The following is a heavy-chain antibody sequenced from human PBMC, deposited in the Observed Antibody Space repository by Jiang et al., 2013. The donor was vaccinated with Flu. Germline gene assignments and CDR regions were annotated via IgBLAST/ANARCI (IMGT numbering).Heavy chain of an antibody. V-gene: IGHV1-3*01. CDR3: AREDYYGSGSYYKLSGLEDNWFDP. D-gene: IGHD3-10*01. J-gene: IGHJ5*02. CDR2: INAGNGNT. CDR1: GYTFTGYY. Sequence: SGAEVKKPGASVKVSCKASGYTFTGYYMHWVRQAPGQRLEWMGWINAGNGNTKYSQKFQGRVTITRDTSASTAYMELSSLGSEDTAVYYCAREDYYGSGSYYKLSGLEDNWFDPWGQGTLVTVSS.